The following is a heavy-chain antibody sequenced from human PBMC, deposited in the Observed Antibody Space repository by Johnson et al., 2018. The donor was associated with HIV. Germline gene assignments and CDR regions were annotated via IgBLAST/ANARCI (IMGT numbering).Heavy chain of an antibody. CDR3: AKSLGQQLVVVDAFDI. CDR1: GFTFSSYG. Sequence: VQLVESGGGVVQPGRSLRLSCAASGFTFSSYGMHWVRQAPGQGLEWVAVLSSDGGNKYYAASVKGRFTISRDNSKNTLYLQMTRLRAEDTGVYYCAKSLGQQLVVVDAFDITGQGTMVTVSS. D-gene: IGHD6-13*01. J-gene: IGHJ3*02. CDR2: LSSDGGNK. V-gene: IGHV3-30*18.